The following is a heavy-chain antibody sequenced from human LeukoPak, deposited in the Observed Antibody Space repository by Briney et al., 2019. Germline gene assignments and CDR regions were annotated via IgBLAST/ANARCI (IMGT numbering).Heavy chain of an antibody. J-gene: IGHJ6*03. D-gene: IGHD2-2*02. CDR1: GFTFSSYG. CDR2: IKQDGSEK. CDR3: ARVLIVVVPAAIVPHGYMDV. Sequence: PVGSLRLSCAASGFTFSSYGMHWVRQAPGKGLEWVANIKQDGSEKYYVDSVKGRFTISRDNAKNSLYLQMNSLRAEDTAVYYCARVLIVVVPAAIVPHGYMDVWGKGTTVTVSS. V-gene: IGHV3-7*01.